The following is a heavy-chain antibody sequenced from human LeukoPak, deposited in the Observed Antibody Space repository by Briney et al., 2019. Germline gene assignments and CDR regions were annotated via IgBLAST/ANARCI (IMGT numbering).Heavy chain of an antibody. CDR3: ARFGIEKATTHRGFDY. V-gene: IGHV4-39*01. CDR1: GGSISSSNYY. D-gene: IGHD5-24*01. Sequence: SETLSLTCTVSGGSISSSNYYWGWIRQPPGKGLEWIGSIYHSGSTYYNPSLKSRVTISVDTSKNQFSLKLSSVTAADTAVYYCARFGIEKATTHRGFDYWGQGTLVTVSS. CDR2: IYHSGST. J-gene: IGHJ4*02.